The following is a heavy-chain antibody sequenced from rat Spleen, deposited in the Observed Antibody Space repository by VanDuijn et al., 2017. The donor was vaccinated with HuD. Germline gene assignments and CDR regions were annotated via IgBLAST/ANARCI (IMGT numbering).Heavy chain of an antibody. V-gene: IGHV5S13*01. CDR2: INTGGGNT. CDR1: GFTFSNYD. D-gene: IGHD1-6*01. CDR3: TRGNMDSTDYYHYFDH. Sequence: EVQLVESGGGLVQPGRSLKLSCAASGFTFSNYDMAWVRQDSTKSLDWVASINTGGGNTYYRDSVKGRFTISRDDAKNTLYLQMDSLRSEDTATYYCTRGNMDSTDYYHYFDHWGQGVMVTVSS. J-gene: IGHJ2*01.